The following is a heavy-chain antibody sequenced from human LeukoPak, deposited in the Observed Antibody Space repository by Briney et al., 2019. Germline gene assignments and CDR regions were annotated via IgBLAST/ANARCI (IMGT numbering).Heavy chain of an antibody. CDR3: ATVAALRHGGMDV. V-gene: IGHV1-24*01. CDR2: FDPEDGET. CDR1: GYTLTELS. J-gene: IGHJ6*02. D-gene: IGHD6-19*01. Sequence: ASVKVSCRVSGYTLTELSMHWVRQAPGKGLEWVGGFDPEDGETIYAQKFQGRVTMTEDTSTDTAYMELSSLRSEDTAVHYCATVAALRHGGMDVWGQGTTVTVSS.